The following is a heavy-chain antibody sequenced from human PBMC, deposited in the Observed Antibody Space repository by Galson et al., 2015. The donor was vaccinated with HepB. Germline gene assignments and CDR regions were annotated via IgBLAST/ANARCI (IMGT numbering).Heavy chain of an antibody. D-gene: IGHD1-26*01. V-gene: IGHV4-31*03. CDR3: ARGSLGSRYSGSYRAFFDY. Sequence: TLSLTCIVSGASINSGDYFWSWIRQHPGKGLEWIGYIYYSGSTYYNPSLKSRVTISVDTSKNQFSLKLSSVTAADTAVYYCARGSLGSRYSGSYRAFFDYWGQGTLVTVSS. CDR1: GASINSGDYF. J-gene: IGHJ4*02. CDR2: IYYSGST.